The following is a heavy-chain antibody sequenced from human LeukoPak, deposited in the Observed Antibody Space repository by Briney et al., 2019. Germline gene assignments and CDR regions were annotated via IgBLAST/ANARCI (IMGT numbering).Heavy chain of an antibody. CDR3: ARPSKSNIVVVPAAILDY. J-gene: IGHJ4*02. V-gene: IGHV3-30-3*01. CDR1: GFTFSSYA. Sequence: GGSLRLSCAASGFTFSSYAMHWVRQAPGKGLEWVAVISYDGSNKYYADSVKGRFTISRDNSKNTLYLQMNSLRAEDTAVYYCARPSKSNIVVVPAAILDYWGQGTLVTVSS. CDR2: ISYDGSNK. D-gene: IGHD2-2*02.